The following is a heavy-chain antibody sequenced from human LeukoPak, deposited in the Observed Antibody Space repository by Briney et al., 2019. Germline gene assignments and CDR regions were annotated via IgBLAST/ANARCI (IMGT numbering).Heavy chain of an antibody. CDR3: ARDPLSSSSFDY. V-gene: IGHV3-23*01. J-gene: IGHJ4*02. CDR2: ISGSDGST. CDR1: GFTFSSYA. D-gene: IGHD6-13*01. Sequence: GGSLRLSCAASGFTFSSYAMSWVRQAPGKGLEWVSGISGSDGSTNYADSVKGRFTISRENSKNTLYLQMNSLRAEDTAVYYCARDPLSSSSFDYWGQGILVTVSS.